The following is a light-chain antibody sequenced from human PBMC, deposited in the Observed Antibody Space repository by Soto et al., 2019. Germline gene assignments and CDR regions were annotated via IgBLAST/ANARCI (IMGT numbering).Light chain of an antibody. CDR3: QQRSNWFT. J-gene: IGKJ3*01. V-gene: IGKV3-11*01. Sequence: EIVLTQSPATLSLSPGERATLSCRASQSISSYLVWYQQKPGQAPRLLIYDAFNRATGIPARFSGSGSGTDFTLTISSLEPEDFAVYYCQQRSNWFTFGPGTKVDIK. CDR1: QSISSY. CDR2: DAF.